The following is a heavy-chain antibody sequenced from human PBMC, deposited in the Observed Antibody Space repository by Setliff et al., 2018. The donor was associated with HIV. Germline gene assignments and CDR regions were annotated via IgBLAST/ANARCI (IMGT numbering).Heavy chain of an antibody. CDR1: GYTFDKYY. V-gene: IGHV5-51*01. Sequence: GESLKISCQGSGYTFDKYYIAWVRQMPGKGLEWMGLIYPDDSYTTYSPAFEGHVTFSADKSNSTAYLQWSSLKASDTAMYYCARRNDYYYYMDVWGTGTTVTVSS. CDR2: IYPDDSYT. J-gene: IGHJ6*03. CDR3: ARRNDYYYYMDV.